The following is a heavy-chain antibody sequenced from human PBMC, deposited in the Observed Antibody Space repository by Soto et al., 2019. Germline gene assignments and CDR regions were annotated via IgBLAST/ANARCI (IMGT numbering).Heavy chain of an antibody. V-gene: IGHV4-34*01. D-gene: IGHD2-2*01. CDR3: ARGLVVVPAAATPYFHY. CDR1: GGSFSGYY. Sequence: QVQLQQWGAGLLKPSETLSLTCAVYGGSFSGYYWSWIGQPPGKGLEWIGEINHSGSTNYNPSLKSAVTISVDTSKNQFSLKLSSVTAADTAVYYCARGLVVVPAAATPYFHYWGQGTLVTVSS. CDR2: INHSGST. J-gene: IGHJ4*02.